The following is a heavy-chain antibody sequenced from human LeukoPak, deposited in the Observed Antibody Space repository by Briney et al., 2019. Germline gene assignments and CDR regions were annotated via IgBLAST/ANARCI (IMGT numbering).Heavy chain of an antibody. CDR3: ARTLRGGGALDY. Sequence: PGGSLRLSCAASGFTFSNYWLNWVRQAPGKGLEWVANIKEDGSEKYYVDSVKGRFTTSRDNAKNSLFLQMNSLRAEDTAVYYCARTLRGGGALDYWGQGTLVTVSS. CDR2: IKEDGSEK. D-gene: IGHD3-16*01. CDR1: GFTFSNYW. V-gene: IGHV3-7*03. J-gene: IGHJ4*02.